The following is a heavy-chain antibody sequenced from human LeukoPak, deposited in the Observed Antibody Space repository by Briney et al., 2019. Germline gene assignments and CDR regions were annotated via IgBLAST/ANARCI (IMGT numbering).Heavy chain of an antibody. Sequence: ASVKVSCKASGYTFTSYDINRVRQATGQGLEWMGWMNPNSGNTGYAQKFQGRVTMTRNTSISAAYMELSSLRSEDTAVYYCARAVRWLRFFDYWGQGTLVTVSS. D-gene: IGHD5-12*01. CDR2: MNPNSGNT. CDR3: ARAVRWLRFFDY. V-gene: IGHV1-8*01. CDR1: GYTFTSYD. J-gene: IGHJ4*02.